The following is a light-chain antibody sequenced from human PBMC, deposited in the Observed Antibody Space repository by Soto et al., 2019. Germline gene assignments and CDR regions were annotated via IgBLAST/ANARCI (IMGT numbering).Light chain of an antibody. CDR3: AAWDDSLNGYV. CDR2: YDD. J-gene: IGLJ1*01. V-gene: IGLV1-36*01. Sequence: QSVLTQPPSVSEAPRRRVTISCSGSSSNIGNNAVNWYKQLPGKAPRLLIYYDDLLPSGVSDRFSASKSGTSASLAISGLQSEDEADYHCAAWDDSLNGYVFGTGTKVTVL. CDR1: SSNIGNNA.